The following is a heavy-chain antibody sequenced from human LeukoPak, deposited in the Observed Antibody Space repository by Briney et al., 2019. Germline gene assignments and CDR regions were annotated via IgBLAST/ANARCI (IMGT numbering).Heavy chain of an antibody. D-gene: IGHD1-1*01. CDR2: ISSSNSYI. J-gene: IGHJ6*03. CDR3: ARDLEETGGNFYYYYYYMDV. Sequence: GGSLRLSCAASGFTFSSYSMNWVRQAPGKGLEWVSSISSSNSYIYYADSVKGRFTISRDNAKNSLYLQMNSLRAEDTAVYYCARDLEETGGNFYYYYYYMDVWGKGTTVTVSS. V-gene: IGHV3-21*01. CDR1: GFTFSSYS.